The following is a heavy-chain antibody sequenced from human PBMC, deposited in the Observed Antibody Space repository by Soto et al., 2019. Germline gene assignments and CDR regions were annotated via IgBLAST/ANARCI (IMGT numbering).Heavy chain of an antibody. CDR3: AREYDILTGYYFDY. D-gene: IGHD3-9*01. CDR2: ISSSSSTI. J-gene: IGHJ4*02. Sequence: PGGSLRLSCAASGFTFSSYSMNWVRQAPGKGLEWVSYISSSSSTIYYADSVKGRFTISRDNAKNSLYLQMNSLRDEDTAVYYCAREYDILTGYYFDYWGQGTLVTVSS. CDR1: GFTFSSYS. V-gene: IGHV3-48*02.